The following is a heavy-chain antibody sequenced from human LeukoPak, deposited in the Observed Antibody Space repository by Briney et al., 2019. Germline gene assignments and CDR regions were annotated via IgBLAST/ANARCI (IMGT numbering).Heavy chain of an antibody. CDR3: ARLGMFDY. V-gene: IGHV4-39*01. CDR1: GGSISSSSYY. D-gene: IGHD7-27*01. J-gene: IGHJ4*02. CDR2: IYYSGTT. Sequence: SETLSLTCTVSGGSISSSSYYWGWIRQPPGKGLEWIGNIYYSGTTYYNPSLKSRVTISVDTSKNQFSLTLSSVTAADTAVYYCARLGMFDYWGQGTLVTLSS.